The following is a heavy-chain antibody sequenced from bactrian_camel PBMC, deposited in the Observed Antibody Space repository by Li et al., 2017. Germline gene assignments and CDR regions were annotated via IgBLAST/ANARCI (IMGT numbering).Heavy chain of an antibody. CDR2: IDDVGRI. V-gene: IGHV3S53*01. Sequence: HVQLVESGGGSVQAGGSLRLSCAASGYTVSSYCMAWFRQVPGREREGVAHIDDVGRITYADSVKGRFTLLRGSAKNTVYLQMNSLKPEDTATYICATGGTVYCNHGPAAKVGPGTQVTVS. J-gene: IGHJ4*01. CDR1: GYTVSSYC. D-gene: IGHD3*01.